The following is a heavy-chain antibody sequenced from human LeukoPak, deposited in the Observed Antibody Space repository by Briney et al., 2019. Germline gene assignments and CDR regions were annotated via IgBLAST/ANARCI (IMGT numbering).Heavy chain of an antibody. D-gene: IGHD3-10*01. J-gene: IGHJ4*02. V-gene: IGHV1-3*01. Sequence: ASVKVSCKTSGYNFASYTMHWLRQAPGQSPEWMGSINGDNGNTKYSQKFQGRVTFTRDTSASSAYMELSRLRSEDTAVYYCARSSSGTYHYWGQGTLVTVSS. CDR1: GYNFASYT. CDR2: INGDNGNT. CDR3: ARSSSGTYHY.